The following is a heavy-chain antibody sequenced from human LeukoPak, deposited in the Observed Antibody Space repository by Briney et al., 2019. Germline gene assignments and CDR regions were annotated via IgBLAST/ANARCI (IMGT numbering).Heavy chain of an antibody. CDR2: IKQDGTEK. D-gene: IGHD1-26*01. Sequence: GGSLRLSCAASGFTFSTYWMNWVRQAPGKGLEWVAGIKQDGTEKYYVDSVKGRFTISRDNAKDSLYLQMNSLRAEDTALYYCATDRAYSTYDYWGQGTRVSVSS. CDR1: GFTFSTYW. J-gene: IGHJ4*02. CDR3: ATDRAYSTYDY. V-gene: IGHV3-7*01.